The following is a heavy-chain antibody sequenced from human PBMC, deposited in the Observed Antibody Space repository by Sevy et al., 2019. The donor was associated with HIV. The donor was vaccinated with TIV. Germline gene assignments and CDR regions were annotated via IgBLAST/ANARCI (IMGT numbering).Heavy chain of an antibody. Sequence: GGSLRLSCAASGFTFSDYYMTWIRQAPGKGLEWVSYISSSGSTIYYADSVKGRFTISRDNAKNSLYLQMNSLRAEDTAVYYCAREDMATTRGPFDYWGQGTLVTVSS. V-gene: IGHV3-11*01. CDR2: ISSSGSTI. CDR3: AREDMATTRGPFDY. J-gene: IGHJ4*02. D-gene: IGHD5-12*01. CDR1: GFTFSDYY.